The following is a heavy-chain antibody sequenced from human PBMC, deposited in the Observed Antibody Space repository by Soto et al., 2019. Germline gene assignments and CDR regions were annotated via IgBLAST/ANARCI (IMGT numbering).Heavy chain of an antibody. CDR1: GGSISSGGYS. V-gene: IGHV4-30-2*01. CDR3: ARAEGGIFGY. CDR2: IYHGEST. J-gene: IGHJ4*02. Sequence: QLQLQESGSGLVKPSQTLSLTCAVSGGSISSGGYSWSWIRQPPGKGLEWIGYIYHGESTYYNPSLKGRVTESVDMAKDQISLKLSAVTAADTAVYYCARAEGGIFGYWGQGTLVTVSS.